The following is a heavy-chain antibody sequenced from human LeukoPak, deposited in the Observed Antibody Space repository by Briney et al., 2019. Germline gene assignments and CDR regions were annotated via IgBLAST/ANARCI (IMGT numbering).Heavy chain of an antibody. J-gene: IGHJ6*01. D-gene: IGHD5-12*01. CDR1: GCNFNIYK. CDR2: ISSFSYDI. Sequence: GGSLRLSCEASGCNFNIYKMNWIRQTPGKGLDRVSSISSFSYDIYYADSVKGRFTISRDNARKSLYLELNSLRTEDTAVYYCATYNSVSYAYEYFYGMDVWGQGTMVTVSS. CDR3: ATYNSVSYAYEYFYGMDV. V-gene: IGHV3-21*01.